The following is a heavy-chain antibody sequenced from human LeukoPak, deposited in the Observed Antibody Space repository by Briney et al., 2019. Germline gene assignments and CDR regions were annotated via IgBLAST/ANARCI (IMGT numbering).Heavy chain of an antibody. CDR2: ILGSGAKT. Sequence: GGSLRLSCAASGFPFTTYTMSWVRQAPGKGLEWVSSILGSGAKTYYADSVKGRFTISRDSSKNTLFLQVNGLRVEDTALYYCAKDRVPDHRWSFDIWGQGTMVTVSA. V-gene: IGHV3-23*01. CDR1: GFPFTTYT. CDR3: AKDRVPDHRWSFDI. D-gene: IGHD1-14*01. J-gene: IGHJ3*02.